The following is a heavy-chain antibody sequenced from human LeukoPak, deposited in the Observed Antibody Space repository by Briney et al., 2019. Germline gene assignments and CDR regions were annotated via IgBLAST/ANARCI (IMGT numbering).Heavy chain of an antibody. J-gene: IGHJ6*02. CDR1: GFSFSSYW. CDR3: AREAPLQLWGNYYGMDV. D-gene: IGHD5-18*01. V-gene: IGHV3-7*03. CDR2: VKQDGSDK. Sequence: GGSLRLSCAASGFSFSSYWMSWVRQAPGKGLEWVANVKQDGSDKYYVDSVKGRFTISRDNTKNSVYLQMNSLRAEDTAVYYCAREAPLQLWGNYYGMDVWGQGTTVTVSS.